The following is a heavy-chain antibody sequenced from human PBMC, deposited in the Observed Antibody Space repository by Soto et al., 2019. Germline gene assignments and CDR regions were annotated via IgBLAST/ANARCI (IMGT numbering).Heavy chain of an antibody. CDR2: IYATGTT. CDR1: GASISGFY. J-gene: IGHJ5*02. Sequence: LSLTCTVSGASISGFYWSWIRKSAGKGLEWIGRIYATGTTDYNPSLKSRVMMSVDTSKKQFSLKLRSVTAAGTAVYYCVRDGTKTLRDWFDPWGQGISVTVSS. D-gene: IGHD1-1*01. CDR3: VRDGTKTLRDWFDP. V-gene: IGHV4-4*07.